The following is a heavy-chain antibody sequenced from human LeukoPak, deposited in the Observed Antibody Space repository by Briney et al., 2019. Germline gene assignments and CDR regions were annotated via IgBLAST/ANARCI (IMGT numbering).Heavy chain of an antibody. CDR3: AKDILAAAGTRYYGMDV. CDR1: GFTFSSYG. D-gene: IGHD6-13*01. J-gene: IGHJ6*02. Sequence: GGSLRLSCAASGFTFSSYGMHWVRQAPGKGLEWVSGISWNSGSIGYADSVKGRFTISRDNAKNSLYLQMNSLRAEDTALYYCAKDILAAAGTRYYGMDVWGQGTTVTVSS. V-gene: IGHV3-9*01. CDR2: ISWNSGSI.